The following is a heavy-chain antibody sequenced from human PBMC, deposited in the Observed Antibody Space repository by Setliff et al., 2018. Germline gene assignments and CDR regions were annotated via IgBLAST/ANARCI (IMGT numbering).Heavy chain of an antibody. J-gene: IGHJ4*02. CDR1: GGSISSSSYY. Sequence: SETLSLTCTVSGGSISSSSYYWGWIRQPPGKGLEWIGSMYDSGSTYYNPSLKSRVTISVDTSKTQFSLKLSSVTAADTAVYYCARRQGDGSGWSTKHYFAYWGQGTLVTVSS. D-gene: IGHD6-19*01. CDR3: ARRQGDGSGWSTKHYFAY. V-gene: IGHV4-39*01. CDR2: MYDSGST.